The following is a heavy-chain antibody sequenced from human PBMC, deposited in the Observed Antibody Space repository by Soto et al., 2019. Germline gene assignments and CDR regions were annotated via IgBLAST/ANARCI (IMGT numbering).Heavy chain of an antibody. CDR1: GFTFSSYS. Sequence: SGGSLTLSCAASGFTFSSYSMRWVRQTPGKGLLWVSRVNSDGSRIAYADSAEGRFTISRDNAKNSLYLQMSSLTAEDTAVYYCARDYYSAFDYWGQGTPVTVSS. J-gene: IGHJ4*02. V-gene: IGHV3-74*01. CDR3: ARDYYSAFDY. CDR2: VNSDGSRI. D-gene: IGHD3-22*01.